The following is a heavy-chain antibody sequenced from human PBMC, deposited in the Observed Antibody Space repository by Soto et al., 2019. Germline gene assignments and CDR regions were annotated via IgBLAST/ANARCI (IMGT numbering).Heavy chain of an antibody. D-gene: IGHD2-8*01. V-gene: IGHV3-23*01. CDR1: GFTFSNAW. J-gene: IGHJ4*02. CDR2: IGGTGVST. Sequence: GGSLRLSCAASGFTFSNAWMSWVRQAPGKGLEWVSAIGGTGVSTYYADSVKGRFTISRDSSKNTLYLQMNSLRAEDTALYYCEKDGYSTAMDPPYYFDYWGQGTLVTVSS. CDR3: EKDGYSTAMDPPYYFDY.